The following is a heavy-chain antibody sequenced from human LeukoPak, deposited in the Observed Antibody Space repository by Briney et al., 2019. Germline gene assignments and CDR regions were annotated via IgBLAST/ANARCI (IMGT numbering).Heavy chain of an antibody. CDR2: ISSSGSTI. CDR3: ARGGYYYDSSGYLFDY. Sequence: GGSLRLSCAASGLRFGDYAMNWVRQAPGKGLEWVSYISSSGSTIYYADSVKGRFTISRDNAKNSLYLQMNSLRAEDTAVYYCARGGYYYDSSGYLFDYWGQGTLVTVSS. CDR1: GLRFGDYA. V-gene: IGHV3-48*03. J-gene: IGHJ4*02. D-gene: IGHD3-22*01.